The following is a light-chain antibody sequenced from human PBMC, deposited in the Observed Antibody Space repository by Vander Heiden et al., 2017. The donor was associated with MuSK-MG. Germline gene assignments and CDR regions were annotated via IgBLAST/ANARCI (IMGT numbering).Light chain of an antibody. CDR2: AAD. Sequence: DIQMTQSPSSLSASVGDRVTITCRASQTISTYLNWYQQKPGKAPELLIYAADSLQRGVPSRFSGSGYGTEFTLTISSRQPEDFASYYCQQNDSYTPVTFGGGTMVEI. CDR3: QQNDSYTPVT. J-gene: IGKJ4*01. V-gene: IGKV1-39*01. CDR1: QTISTY.